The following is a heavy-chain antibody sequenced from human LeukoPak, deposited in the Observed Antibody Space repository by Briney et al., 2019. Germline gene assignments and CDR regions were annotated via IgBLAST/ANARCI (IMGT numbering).Heavy chain of an antibody. D-gene: IGHD6-19*01. CDR3: TRQQWLVSPFDY. V-gene: IGHV5-10-1*01. J-gene: IGHJ4*02. CDR2: INPSDSFT. Sequence: MGRINPSDSFTNYSPSFQGHVTISADKSTNTAHLQWKNLEASDTAIYFCTRQQWLVSPFDYWGQGTLVIVSS.